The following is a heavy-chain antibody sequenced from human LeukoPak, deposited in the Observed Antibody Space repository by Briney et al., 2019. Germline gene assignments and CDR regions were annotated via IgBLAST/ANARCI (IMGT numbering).Heavy chain of an antibody. CDR1: GGSISSSSYY. J-gene: IGHJ6*03. Sequence: PSETLSLTCTVSGGSISSSSYYWAWIRQSPGKGLEWIGSIHYSGRSYCTPSLKSRVTISVDTSKNLFSLRLRSVTAADTAVYYCARTTEAHSWRTRYYDYYMDVWGKGTTVTVSS. CDR3: ARTTEAHSWRTRYYDYYMDV. V-gene: IGHV4-39*07. D-gene: IGHD6-13*01. CDR2: IHYSGRS.